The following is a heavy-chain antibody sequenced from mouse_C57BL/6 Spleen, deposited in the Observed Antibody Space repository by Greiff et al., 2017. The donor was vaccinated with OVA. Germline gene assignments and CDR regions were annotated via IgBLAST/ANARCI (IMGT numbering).Heavy chain of an antibody. CDR1: GYTFTSYW. D-gene: IGHD1-1*02. CDR2: IYPGSGST. CDR3: ARYGFSAMDY. J-gene: IGHJ4*01. Sequence: VQLQQPGAELVKPGASVKMSCKASGYTFTSYWITWVKQRPGQGLEWIGDIYPGSGSTNYNEKFKGKATLTVDTSSSTAYMQLSILTSEDSAVYYCARYGFSAMDYWGQGTSVTVSS. V-gene: IGHV1-55*01.